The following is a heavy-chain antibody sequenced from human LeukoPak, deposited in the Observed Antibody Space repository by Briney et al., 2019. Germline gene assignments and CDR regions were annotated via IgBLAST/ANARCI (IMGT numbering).Heavy chain of an antibody. Sequence: ASVKVSCKASGYTFTGYYMHWVRQAPGQGLEWMGWMNPNSGNTGYAQKFQGRVTMTRNTSISTAYMELSSLRSEDTAVYHCARVGNWNYDLYYGMDVWGQGTTVTVSS. CDR3: ARVGNWNYDLYYGMDV. CDR1: GYTFTGYY. V-gene: IGHV1-8*02. D-gene: IGHD1-7*01. J-gene: IGHJ6*02. CDR2: MNPNSGNT.